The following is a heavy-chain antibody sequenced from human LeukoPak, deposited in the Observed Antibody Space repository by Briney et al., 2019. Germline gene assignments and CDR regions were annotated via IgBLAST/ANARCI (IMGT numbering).Heavy chain of an antibody. CDR1: GGSFSGYY. J-gene: IGHJ6*02. CDR2: INHSGST. D-gene: IGHD2-15*01. Sequence: SETLSLTCAVYGGSFSGYYWSWIRQPPGNGLEWIGEINHSGSTNYNPSLKSRVTISVDTSKNQFSLKLNSVTAADTAVYYCARVYFIAGPLYYYYGMDVWGQGTTVTVSS. V-gene: IGHV4-34*01. CDR3: ARVYFIAGPLYYYYGMDV.